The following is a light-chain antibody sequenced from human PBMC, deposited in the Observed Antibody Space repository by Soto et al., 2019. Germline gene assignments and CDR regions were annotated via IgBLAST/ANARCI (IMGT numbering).Light chain of an antibody. CDR1: QSISSW. V-gene: IGKV1-5*03. J-gene: IGKJ1*01. CDR3: QQYNSYWT. CDR2: KAS. Sequence: DIQMTQSPSTLSASVGDRVTITCRASQSISSWLAWYQQKPGKAPKLLIYKASSLEGGVPSRFSGSGSGTEFTLTISSLQPDDFATYYCQQYNSYWTFGQGTKVDI.